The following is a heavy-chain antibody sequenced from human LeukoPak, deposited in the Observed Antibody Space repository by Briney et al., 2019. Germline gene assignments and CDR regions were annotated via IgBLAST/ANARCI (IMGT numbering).Heavy chain of an antibody. CDR2: ISGSGGST. CDR3: AKGVTMIVVVRYFDL. V-gene: IGHV3-23*01. J-gene: IGHJ2*01. CDR1: GFTFSSYA. Sequence: GGSLRPSCAASGFTFSSYAMSWVRQAPGKGLEWVSAISGSGGSTYYADSVKGRSTISRDNSKNTLYLQMNSLRAEDTAVYYCAKGVTMIVVVRYFDLWGRGTLVTVSS. D-gene: IGHD3-22*01.